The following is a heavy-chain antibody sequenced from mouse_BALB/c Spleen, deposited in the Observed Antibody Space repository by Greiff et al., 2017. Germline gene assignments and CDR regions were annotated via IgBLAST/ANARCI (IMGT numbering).Heavy chain of an antibody. Sequence: QVHVKQSGAELVRPGASVTLSCKASGYTFTDYEMHWVKQTPVHGLEWIGAIDPETGGTAYNQKFKGKATLTADKSSSTAYMELRSLTSEDSAVYYCTRGRYGNYQYYAMDYWGQGTSVTVSS. CDR3: TRGRYGNYQYYAMDY. D-gene: IGHD2-10*02. CDR1: GYTFTDYE. J-gene: IGHJ4*01. CDR2: IDPETGGT. V-gene: IGHV1-15*01.